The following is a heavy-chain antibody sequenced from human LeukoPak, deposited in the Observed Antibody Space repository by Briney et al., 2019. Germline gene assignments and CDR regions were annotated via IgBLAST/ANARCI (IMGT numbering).Heavy chain of an antibody. D-gene: IGHD1-26*01. J-gene: IGHJ4*02. CDR3: AKESQLSYSGTFYIDY. V-gene: IGHV3-30*02. CDR2: IRYDGSNQ. Sequence: GGSLRLSCAASGFTFSSYWMSWVRQAPGKGLEWVAFIRYDGSNQYYADSVKGRFTFSRDNSRNTLYLQMNSLRAEDTAVYYCAKESQLSYSGTFYIDYWGQGTLVTVSS. CDR1: GFTFSSYW.